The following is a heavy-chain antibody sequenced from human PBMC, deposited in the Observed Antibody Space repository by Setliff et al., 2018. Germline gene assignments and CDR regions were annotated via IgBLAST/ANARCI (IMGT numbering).Heavy chain of an antibody. V-gene: IGHV3-21*01. CDR1: GFTFDDYV. Sequence: PGGSLRLSCAASGFTFDDYVMNWVRQAPGKGLEWAASITSGSSNIWYADSVKGRFTIARDNAKNHLYRQMNSLRAEDTAVYYCARGGSPYYLDYWGQGTLVTVSS. CDR3: ARGGSPYYLDY. CDR2: ITSGSSNI. D-gene: IGHD3-16*01. J-gene: IGHJ4*02.